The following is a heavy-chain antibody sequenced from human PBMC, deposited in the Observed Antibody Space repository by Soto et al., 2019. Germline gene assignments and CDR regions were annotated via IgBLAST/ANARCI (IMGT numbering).Heavy chain of an antibody. J-gene: IGHJ4*02. Sequence: QVQLVQSGAEEKKPGASVKVSCKASGYTFTSYAMHWVRQAPGQRREWMGWINAGNGNTKYSQKFQGRVTITRDTSASTAYTELSSLRSEDTAVYYCGRVSGWYHLDYWGQGTLVTVSS. V-gene: IGHV1-3*05. CDR3: GRVSGWYHLDY. D-gene: IGHD6-19*01. CDR1: GYTFTSYA. CDR2: INAGNGNT.